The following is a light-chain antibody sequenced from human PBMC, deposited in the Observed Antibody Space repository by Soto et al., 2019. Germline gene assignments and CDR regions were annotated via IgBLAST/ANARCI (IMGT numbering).Light chain of an antibody. V-gene: IGKV3-15*01. CDR1: HSVGST. CDR2: DTS. J-gene: IGKJ1*01. CDR3: QQYGSFSWT. Sequence: ETVMPPSPATLSVSPVESATLSCRASHSVGSTLAWYQQKPGQAPRLLMYDTSTRATGIPARFSGSGSGTEFTLTISRLEPEDFAVYYCQQYGSFSWTFGQGTKVDIK.